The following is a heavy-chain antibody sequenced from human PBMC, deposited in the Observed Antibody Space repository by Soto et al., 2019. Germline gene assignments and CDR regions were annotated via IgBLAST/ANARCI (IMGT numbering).Heavy chain of an antibody. V-gene: IGHV4-4*07. CDR1: GGSISSYY. J-gene: IGHJ4*02. D-gene: IGHD3-10*01. Sequence: QLRESGPGLVKPSETLSLTCTVSGGSISSYYWSWIRQPAGKGLERIGRISTSGSSNYNPSLKRRVTMSADSSKKQFALKLSSVTAADTAVYYCAREIVAGSGIWNYWGQGTLVTVSS. CDR2: ISTSGSS. CDR3: AREIVAGSGIWNY.